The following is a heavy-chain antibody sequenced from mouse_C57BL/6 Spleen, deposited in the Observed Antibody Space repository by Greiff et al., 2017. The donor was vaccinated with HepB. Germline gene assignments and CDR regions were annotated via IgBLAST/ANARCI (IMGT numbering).Heavy chain of an antibody. Sequence: QVQLQQPGAELVRPGSSVKLSCKASGYTFTSYWIHWVKQRPRQGLEWIGKIAPSDSETHYNQKFKDKATLTVDKSSSTAYMQLSSLTSEDSAVYYCARDYDVAWFAYWGQGTLVTVSA. CDR3: ARDYDVAWFAY. CDR2: IAPSDSET. J-gene: IGHJ3*01. CDR1: GYTFTSYW. D-gene: IGHD2-4*01. V-gene: IGHV1-52*01.